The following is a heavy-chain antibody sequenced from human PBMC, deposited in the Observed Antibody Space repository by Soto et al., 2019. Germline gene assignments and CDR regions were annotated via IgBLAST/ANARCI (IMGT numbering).Heavy chain of an antibody. CDR1: GGTFSSYA. CDR3: ARSLSPSPAYCGGDCYSFPYYFDY. Sequence: WASVKVSCKASGGTFSSYAISWVRQAPGQGLEWMGGIIPIFGTANYAQKFQGRVTITADKSTSTAYMELSSLRSEDTAVYYCARSLSPSPAYCGGDCYSFPYYFDYWGQGTLVTVSP. V-gene: IGHV1-69*06. J-gene: IGHJ4*02. D-gene: IGHD2-21*02. CDR2: IIPIFGTA.